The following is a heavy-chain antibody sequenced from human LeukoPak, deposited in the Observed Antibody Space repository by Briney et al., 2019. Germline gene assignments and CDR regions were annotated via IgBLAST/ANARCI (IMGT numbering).Heavy chain of an antibody. CDR1: GGSISNRNYF. D-gene: IGHD3-9*01. CDR3: ARTYYDILTGSTLNYFDY. V-gene: IGHV4-31*03. CDR2: INYSGNT. J-gene: IGHJ4*02. Sequence: SETLSLTCTVSGGSISNRNYFWSWIRQHPGEGLEWIGYINYSGNTYYNPSLKSRVTISVDTSKNQFSLELNSVTAADTAVYHCARTYYDILTGSTLNYFDYWGQGTLVTVSS.